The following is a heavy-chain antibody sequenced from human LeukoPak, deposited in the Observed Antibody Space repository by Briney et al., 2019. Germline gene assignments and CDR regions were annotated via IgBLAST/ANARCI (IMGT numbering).Heavy chain of an antibody. Sequence: GGSLRLSCAASGFTFSSYWMSWVRPGPGKGLEWVANIKPDGSEKYYVDSVRGRFTISRDNAKNSLYLQMNSLRAEDTAVYYCATPLDYYDTSGYHQGGDWGQGTLVTVSS. J-gene: IGHJ4*02. D-gene: IGHD3-22*01. CDR1: GFTFSSYW. V-gene: IGHV3-7*03. CDR2: IKPDGSEK. CDR3: ATPLDYYDTSGYHQGGD.